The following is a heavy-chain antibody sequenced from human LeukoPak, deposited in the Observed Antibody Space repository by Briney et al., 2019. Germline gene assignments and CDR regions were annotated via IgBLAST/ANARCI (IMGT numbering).Heavy chain of an antibody. D-gene: IGHD6-19*01. Sequence: GGSLRLSCAASGFTFSKYWMLWVRQAPGKGLESVSRVNTDGTVTTYADSVKGRFTVSRDNADNTMFLQMNSVRDEDMAVYYCATKQWLAPPPDSWGQGTPVTVSS. V-gene: IGHV3-74*01. CDR1: GFTFSKYW. J-gene: IGHJ4*02. CDR3: ATKQWLAPPPDS. CDR2: VNTDGTVT.